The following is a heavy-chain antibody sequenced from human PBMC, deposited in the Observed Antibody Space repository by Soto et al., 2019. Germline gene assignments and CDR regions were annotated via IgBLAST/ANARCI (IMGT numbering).Heavy chain of an antibody. V-gene: IGHV1-18*04. D-gene: IGHD1-1*01. CDR1: GYTFTTYG. CDR3: ARDGERDTGLNFYYYLHGMDA. CDR2: ISPYNGTT. J-gene: IGHJ6*02. Sequence: QVQLVQSGGEVRKPGASVKVSCKASGYTFTTYGISWVRQAPGQGLGWMGWISPYNGTTKYAEKFQGEMTMTTDTATSTAYMDLRSLRSDDTAVYYCARDGERDTGLNFYYYLHGMDAWGQGTRVTVSS.